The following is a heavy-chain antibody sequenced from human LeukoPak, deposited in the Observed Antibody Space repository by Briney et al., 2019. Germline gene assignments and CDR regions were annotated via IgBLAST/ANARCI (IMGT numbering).Heavy chain of an antibody. Sequence: GGSLRLSCAASGFTFNSYSMNWVRQTPGKGLEWVSSISSSSGYINYADSVKGRFTVSRDNSKNTLYLQMNSLRAEDTAVYYCAKTPLIVVVPAAMDYWGQGTLVTVSS. D-gene: IGHD2-2*01. CDR3: AKTPLIVVVPAAMDY. CDR1: GFTFNSYS. J-gene: IGHJ4*02. CDR2: ISSSSGYI. V-gene: IGHV3-21*04.